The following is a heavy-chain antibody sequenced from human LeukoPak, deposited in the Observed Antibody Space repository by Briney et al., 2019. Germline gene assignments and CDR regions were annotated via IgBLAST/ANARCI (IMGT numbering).Heavy chain of an antibody. CDR3: AKDMCSDGSCYSVGAFDI. J-gene: IGHJ3*02. CDR1: GFTFSSYA. V-gene: IGHV3-23*01. D-gene: IGHD2-15*01. Sequence: GGSLRLSCAASGFTFSSYAMSWVRQAPGKGLEWVSAISGSGGSTYYADSVKGRFTISRDNSKNTLYLQMNSLRAEDTAVYYCAKDMCSDGSCYSVGAFDIWGQGTMVTVSS. CDR2: ISGSGGST.